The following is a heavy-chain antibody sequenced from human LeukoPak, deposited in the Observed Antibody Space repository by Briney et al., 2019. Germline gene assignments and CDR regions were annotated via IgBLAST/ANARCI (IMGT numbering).Heavy chain of an antibody. CDR2: IYTSGST. V-gene: IGHV4-4*07. Sequence: SDTLSLTCTVSGGSISSYYWSWIRQPAGKGLEWIGRIYTSGSTNYNPSLKSRVTMSVDTSKNQFSLKLSSVTAADTAVYYCASSSTPAEGYGMDVWGQGTTVTVSS. CDR3: ASSSTPAEGYGMDV. D-gene: IGHD6-6*01. J-gene: IGHJ6*02. CDR1: GGSISSYY.